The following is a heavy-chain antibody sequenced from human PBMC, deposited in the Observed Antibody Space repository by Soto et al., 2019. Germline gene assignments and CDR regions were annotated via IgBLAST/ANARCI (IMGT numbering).Heavy chain of an antibody. CDR1: GFTFSSYA. CDR3: ARDAHDRKYSSSLAYDFDY. CDR2: ISYDGSNK. J-gene: IGHJ4*02. Sequence: PGGSLRLSCAASGFTFSSYAMHWVRQAPGKGLEWVAVISYDGSNKYYADSVKGRFTISRDNSKNTLYLQMNSLRAEDTAVYYCARDAHDRKYSSSLAYDFDYWGQGTLVTVSS. V-gene: IGHV3-30-3*01. D-gene: IGHD6-6*01.